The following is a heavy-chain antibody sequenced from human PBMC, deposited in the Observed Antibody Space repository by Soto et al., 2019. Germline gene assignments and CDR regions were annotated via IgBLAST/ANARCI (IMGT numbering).Heavy chain of an antibody. CDR3: ARATVTTFLTLDY. V-gene: IGHV4-59*01. Sequence: PSETLSLTCTVSGGSISSYYWSWIRQPPGKGLEWIGYIYYSGSTNYNPSLKGRVTISVDTSKNQFSLKLSSVTAADTAVYYCARATVTTFLTLDYWGQGTLVTV. CDR1: GGSISSYY. D-gene: IGHD4-17*01. CDR2: IYYSGST. J-gene: IGHJ4*02.